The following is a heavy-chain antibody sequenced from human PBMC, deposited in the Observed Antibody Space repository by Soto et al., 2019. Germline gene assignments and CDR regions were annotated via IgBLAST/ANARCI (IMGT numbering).Heavy chain of an antibody. D-gene: IGHD2-8*01. J-gene: IGHJ4*02. CDR1: GFTFSSCS. CDR3: AKYCSSDVCFDY. CDR2: ISGSGDTK. V-gene: IGHV3-48*02. Sequence: PGGSLRLSCASSGFTFSSCSVNWVRQAPGKGLEWVSFISGSGDTKYYADSVKGRFTISRDNAKNSLYLQMSSLRDEDTAVYYCAKYCSSDVCFDYWGQGTLVTVSS.